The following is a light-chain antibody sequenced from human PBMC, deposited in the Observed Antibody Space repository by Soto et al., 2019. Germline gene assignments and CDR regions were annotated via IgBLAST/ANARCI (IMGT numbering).Light chain of an antibody. J-gene: IGKJ2*01. V-gene: IGKV1-9*01. CDR1: QTINNY. CDR3: QQLRAYPHT. Sequence: DVQLTQSPPFLSASVGDRVTVTCRASQTINNYLAWFRKKEGKAPEFLIYPASTLQGGVPYRFSGHGFGQNFTLTISSLQLEDFATYYCQQLRAYPHTLGQGTKLDIK. CDR2: PAS.